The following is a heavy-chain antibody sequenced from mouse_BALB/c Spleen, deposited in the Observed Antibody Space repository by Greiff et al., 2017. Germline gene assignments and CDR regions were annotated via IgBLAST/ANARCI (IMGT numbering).Heavy chain of an antibody. V-gene: IGHV5-17*02. CDR2: ISSGSSTI. CDR3: ALYGNYDYAMDY. J-gene: IGHJ4*01. Sequence: EVHLVESGGGLVQPGGSRKLSCAASGFTFSSFGMHWVRQAPEKGLEWVAYISSGSSTIYYADTVKGRFTISRDNPKNTLFLQMTSLRSEDTAMYYCALYGNYDYAMDYWGQGTSVTVSS. CDR1: GFTFSSFG. D-gene: IGHD2-1*01.